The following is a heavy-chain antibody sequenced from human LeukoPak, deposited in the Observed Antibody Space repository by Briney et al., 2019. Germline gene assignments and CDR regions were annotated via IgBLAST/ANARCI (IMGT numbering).Heavy chain of an antibody. D-gene: IGHD2-15*01. CDR1: GYTFAGYY. V-gene: IGHV1-2*02. Sequence: GASVKVSCKASGYTFAGYYMHWVRQAPGQGLEWMGWINPTTGGTNYAQKFQGRVTMTRGTSISTAYMELSSLKSDDTAVYFCTRGYCSGGSCYLYYWGQGTLVTVSS. CDR3: TRGYCSGGSCYLYY. CDR2: INPTTGGT. J-gene: IGHJ4*02.